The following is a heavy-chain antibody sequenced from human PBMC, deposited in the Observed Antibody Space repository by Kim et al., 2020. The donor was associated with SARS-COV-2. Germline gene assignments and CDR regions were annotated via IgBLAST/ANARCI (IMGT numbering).Heavy chain of an antibody. V-gene: IGHV3-43*02. CDR3: AKGGGDVRYFDWIDI. D-gene: IGHD3-9*01. Sequence: GGSLRLSCAASGFTFDDYAMHWVRQAPGKGLEWVSLISGDGGSTYYADSVKGRFTISRDNSKNSLYLQMNSLRTEDTALYYCAKGGGDVRYFDWIDIWGQGTMVTVSS. CDR2: ISGDGGST. J-gene: IGHJ3*02. CDR1: GFTFDDYA.